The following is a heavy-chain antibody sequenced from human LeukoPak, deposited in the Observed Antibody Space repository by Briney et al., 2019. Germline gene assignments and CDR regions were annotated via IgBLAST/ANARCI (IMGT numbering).Heavy chain of an antibody. V-gene: IGHV1-2*02. Sequence: ASVKVSCKASGYTFTGSYMHWMRQAPGQGLEWMGWINPNSGGTNYAQKFQGRVTMTRDTSISTAYMELSRLRSDDTAVYYCARDRDSGTFHTWNDDDLDVWGQGTMVTVSS. CDR2: INPNSGGT. D-gene: IGHD3-10*01. CDR3: ARDRDSGTFHTWNDDDLDV. J-gene: IGHJ3*01. CDR1: GYTFTGSY.